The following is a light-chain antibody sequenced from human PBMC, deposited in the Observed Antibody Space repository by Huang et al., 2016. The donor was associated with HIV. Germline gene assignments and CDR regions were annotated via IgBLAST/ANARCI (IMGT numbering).Light chain of an antibody. CDR2: GAS. J-gene: IGKJ1*01. V-gene: IGKV3-15*01. CDR1: QSVRSN. CDR3: QQYNNWPRT. Sequence: EIVMTQSPATMSVSPGGRATLSCRASQSVRSNLAWYQHKPGQAPRVLIYGASTRATGVPARFSGSGSETEFTLIISSLQSEDFALYYCQQYNNWPRTFGQGTKVEIK.